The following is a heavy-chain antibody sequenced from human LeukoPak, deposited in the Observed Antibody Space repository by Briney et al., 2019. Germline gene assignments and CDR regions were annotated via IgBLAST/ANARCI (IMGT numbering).Heavy chain of an antibody. Sequence: GGSLRLSCAASGFTFSGSALHWVRQASGKGLEWVGRIRSTANGYATAYAASVKGRFTISRDDSKNTAYLQMDSLKNEDTAVYYCAGGGFGEAYYYYYYVDVWGKGTTVTVSS. J-gene: IGHJ6*03. V-gene: IGHV3-73*01. CDR1: GFTFSGSA. CDR2: IRSTANGYAT. D-gene: IGHD3-10*01. CDR3: AGGGFGEAYYYYYYVDV.